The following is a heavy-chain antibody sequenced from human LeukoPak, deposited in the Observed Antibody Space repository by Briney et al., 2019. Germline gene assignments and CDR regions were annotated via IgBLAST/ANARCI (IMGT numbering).Heavy chain of an antibody. V-gene: IGHV3-66*02. Sequence: PGGSLRLSCAASGFTFSSNYMSWVRQAPGKGLEWVSVIYSGGSTYYADSVKGRFTISRDNSKNTLYLQMNSLRAEDTAVYYCARWVVVVKYFDYWGQGTLVTVSS. D-gene: IGHD2-15*01. CDR2: IYSGGST. J-gene: IGHJ4*02. CDR3: ARWVVVVKYFDY. CDR1: GFTFSSNY.